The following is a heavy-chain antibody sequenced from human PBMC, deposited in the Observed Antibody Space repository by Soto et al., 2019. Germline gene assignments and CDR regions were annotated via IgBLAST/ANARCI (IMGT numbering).Heavy chain of an antibody. V-gene: IGHV3-21*01. D-gene: IGHD2-15*01. CDR3: ARERCSGGSCYSI. J-gene: IGHJ4*02. Sequence: GGSLRLSCAASGFTFSSYSMNWVRQAPGKGLEWVSSISSSSSYIYYADSVKGRFTISRDNAKNSLYLQMNSLRAEDTAVYYCARERCSGGSCYSIWGQGTLVTVSS. CDR2: ISSSSSYI. CDR1: GFTFSSYS.